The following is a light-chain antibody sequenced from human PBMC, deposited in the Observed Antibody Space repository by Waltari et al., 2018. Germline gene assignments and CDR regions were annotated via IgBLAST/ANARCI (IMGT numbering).Light chain of an antibody. Sequence: QSVLTQPPSASGTPGQRVTISCSGSNSNIGSNTVNWYQHFPGTAPKLLIYRNSQRPSGVPDRFSGSKSGTSASLAISGLQSEDDADYYGAAWDDSLTDSWVFGGGTKLTV. CDR2: RNS. J-gene: IGLJ3*02. V-gene: IGLV1-44*01. CDR1: NSNIGSNT. CDR3: AAWDDSLTDSWV.